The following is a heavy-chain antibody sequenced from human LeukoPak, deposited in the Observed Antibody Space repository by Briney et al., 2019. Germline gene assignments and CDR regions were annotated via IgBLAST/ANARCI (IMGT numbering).Heavy chain of an antibody. CDR1: GYSITSGFS. V-gene: IGHV4-38-2*02. CDR2: ISDSAST. CDR3: AREGAVPGIDP. Sequence: SETLSLTCAVFGYSITSGFSWGWIRQPPGKGLEWIGTISDSASTDYKSTLESRPTISMDTSKNQFSLRLTSVTAADTAVYYCAREGAVPGIDPWGQGTLVTVSS. J-gene: IGHJ5*02. D-gene: IGHD3-16*01.